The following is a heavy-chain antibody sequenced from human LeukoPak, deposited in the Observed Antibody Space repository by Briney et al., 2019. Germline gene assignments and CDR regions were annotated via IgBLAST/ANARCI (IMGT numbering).Heavy chain of an antibody. CDR2: ISGSGGST. CDR1: GFTLSSYW. D-gene: IGHD5-24*01. CDR3: ANPGRDGYPFDY. Sequence: PGGSLRLSCAASGFTLSSYWMSWVRQAPGKGLEWVSAISGSGGSTYYADSVKGRFTISRDNSKNTLYLQMNSLRAEDTAVYYCANPGRDGYPFDYWGQXXLVXVSS. V-gene: IGHV3-23*01. J-gene: IGHJ4*02.